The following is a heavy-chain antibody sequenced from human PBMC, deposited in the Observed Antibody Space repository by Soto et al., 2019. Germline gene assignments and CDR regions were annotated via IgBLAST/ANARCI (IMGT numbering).Heavy chain of an antibody. J-gene: IGHJ6*04. V-gene: IGHV3-15*01. CDR3: TREVLLWFGNLHYYYYGMAV. CDR1: GFTFSNAW. Sequence: PGVSLRLSCAASGFTFSNAWMSWVRQAPGKGLEWVGRIKSKTDGGTTDYAAPVKGRFTISRDDSKNTLYLQMNSLKTEDTAVYYCTREVLLWFGNLHYYYYGMAVWGKGTRLTVS. CDR2: IKSKTDGGTT. D-gene: IGHD3-10*01.